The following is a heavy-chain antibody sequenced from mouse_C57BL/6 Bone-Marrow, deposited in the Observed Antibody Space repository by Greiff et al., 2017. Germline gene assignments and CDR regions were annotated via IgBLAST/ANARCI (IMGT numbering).Heavy chain of an antibody. V-gene: IGHV2-2*01. D-gene: IGHD1-1*01. CDR1: GFSLTSYG. CDR3: ARKDTYYGKYAMDY. Sequence: QVQLQQSGPGLVQPSQSLSITCTVSGFSLTSYGVHWVRQSPGKGLEWLGVIWRGGSTDYNAAFISRLSISKDNSKSQVFFKMNSLQADDTAIYYCARKDTYYGKYAMDYWGQGISVTVSS. CDR2: IWRGGST. J-gene: IGHJ4*01.